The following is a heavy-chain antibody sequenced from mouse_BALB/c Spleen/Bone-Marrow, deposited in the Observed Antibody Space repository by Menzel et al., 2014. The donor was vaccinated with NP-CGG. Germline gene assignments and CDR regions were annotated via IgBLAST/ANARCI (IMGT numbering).Heavy chain of an antibody. CDR2: INSNGGIT. V-gene: IGHV5-6-3*01. CDR1: GFTFSNYG. J-gene: IGHJ2*01. Sequence: EVKVVESGGGLVQPGGSLKLSCAASGFTFSNYGMSWVRQTPDKRLELVATINSNGGITYYPDSVKGRFTISRDNAKNTLYLQMSSLKSEDTAMYYCAKKQEAFDYWGQGTTLTVSS. CDR3: AKKQEAFDY. D-gene: IGHD3-2*02.